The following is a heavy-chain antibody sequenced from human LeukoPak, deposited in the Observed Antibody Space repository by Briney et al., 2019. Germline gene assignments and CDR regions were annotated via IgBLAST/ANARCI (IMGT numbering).Heavy chain of an antibody. Sequence: DPVEVCCKASGSTFTDYYIHWVRQAPGHGLEWRGWMNHNSGGKDYAQKFQGRVTMTSDTSVSTAYMEISGLTGDDTAVYYCARGKYYNDGDDPWGQGTLVTVSS. J-gene: IGHJ5*02. D-gene: IGHD1-1*01. CDR3: ARGKYYNDGDDP. V-gene: IGHV1-2*02. CDR1: GSTFTDYY. CDR2: MNHNSGGK.